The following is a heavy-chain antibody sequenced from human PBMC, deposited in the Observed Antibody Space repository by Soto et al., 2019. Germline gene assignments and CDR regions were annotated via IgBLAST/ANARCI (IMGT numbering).Heavy chain of an antibody. CDR3: ARRANGIDRLDH. V-gene: IGHV3-48*03. CDR1: GFTFRSYE. J-gene: IGHJ5*02. D-gene: IGHD5-12*01. CDR2: ISSSSDFI. Sequence: EVHLVESGGGLVQAGGSLRLSCEVSGFTFRSYEMHWVRQAPGKGLEWLSYISSSSDFIYYSESVKGRFTISRDNANNSLYLQMNSLRAADTAIYYCARRANGIDRLDHWGQGAPVTVSS.